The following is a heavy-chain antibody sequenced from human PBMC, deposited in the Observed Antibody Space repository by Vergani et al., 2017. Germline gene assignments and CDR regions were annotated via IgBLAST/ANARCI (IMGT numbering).Heavy chain of an antibody. D-gene: IGHD2-21*01. CDR3: ARGALWWLRQIDS. CDR1: GDSMNTYY. Sequence: QVQLQESGPGLVKPSETLSLTCSVSGDSMNTYYWTWIRQPPGKGLEWIGYIYDSGDTKYNPSLKSRVTMSLDTSKNQFSLNPYSVTAADTAVYYCARGALWWLRQIDSWGQGTLVTVSS. V-gene: IGHV4-59*01. CDR2: IYDSGDT. J-gene: IGHJ4*02.